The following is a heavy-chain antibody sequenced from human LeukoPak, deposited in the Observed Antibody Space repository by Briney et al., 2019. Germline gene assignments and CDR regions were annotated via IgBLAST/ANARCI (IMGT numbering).Heavy chain of an antibody. V-gene: IGHV1-46*01. Sequence: EASVKVSFKSSGYTFTSYYMHWVRHAPGQGLEWIGIINPSGGSTSHSQKFQGRVTMNRETSTRTVYMELSSLRSEDTAVYYCARGFTLGCSGGSCFWFDTWGQGTLVTVSS. J-gene: IGHJ5*02. CDR1: GYTFTSYY. CDR2: INPSGGST. D-gene: IGHD2-15*01. CDR3: ARGFTLGCSGGSCFWFDT.